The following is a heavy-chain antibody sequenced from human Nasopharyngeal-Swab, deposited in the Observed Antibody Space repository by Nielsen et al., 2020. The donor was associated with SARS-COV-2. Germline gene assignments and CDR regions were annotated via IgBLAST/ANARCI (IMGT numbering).Heavy chain of an antibody. CDR1: GFTFSTYW. CDR2: INSEGSST. J-gene: IGHJ3*02. Sequence: GESLKISCAASGFTFSTYWMHWVRQAPGEGLVWVSRINSEGSSTRYADSVKGRFTISRDNAKNTLYLQMNSLRAEDTAMYYCTRYPDDYGSGSFYNWGQGTMVTVSS. D-gene: IGHD3-10*01. CDR3: TRYPDDYGSGSFYN. V-gene: IGHV3-74*01.